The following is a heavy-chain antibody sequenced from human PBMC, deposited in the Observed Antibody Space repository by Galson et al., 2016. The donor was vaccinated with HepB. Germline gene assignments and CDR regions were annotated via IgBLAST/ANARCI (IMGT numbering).Heavy chain of an antibody. J-gene: IGHJ4*02. CDR3: ARAGGLNENFYFDY. D-gene: IGHD1-1*01. CDR1: GDSVSSNSGA. Sequence: CAISGDSVSSNSGAWNWIRQSPSRGLEWLGRTYYRSNYYNDYAVSVRSRITINPDTSKNHFSLLLTSLTPEDTAVYYCARAGGLNENFYFDYWGRGTLVTVSS. CDR2: TYYRSNYYN. V-gene: IGHV6-1*01.